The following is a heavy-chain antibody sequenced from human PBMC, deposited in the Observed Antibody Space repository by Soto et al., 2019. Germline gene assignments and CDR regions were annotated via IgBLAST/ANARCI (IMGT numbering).Heavy chain of an antibody. CDR2: IIPIFGTA. CDR1: GGTFSSYA. CDR3: ASTLGYSGYDMSSFYFDY. V-gene: IGHV1-69*12. J-gene: IGHJ4*02. D-gene: IGHD5-12*01. Sequence: QVQLVQSGAEVKKPGSSVKVSCKASGGTFSSYAISWVRQAPGQGLEWMGGIIPIFGTANYAQKFQGRVTITADESTSTAYMELSSLRSEDTAVYYCASTLGYSGYDMSSFYFDYWGQGTLVTVSS.